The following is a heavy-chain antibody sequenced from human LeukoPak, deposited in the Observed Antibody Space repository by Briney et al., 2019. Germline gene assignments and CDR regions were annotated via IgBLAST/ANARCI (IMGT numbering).Heavy chain of an antibody. D-gene: IGHD2-21*02. CDR1: GGSISSYY. V-gene: IGHV4-59*01. Sequence: SETLSLTCTVSGGSISSYYWSWIRQPPGKGLEWIGYIYYSGSTNYNPSLKSRVTISVDTSKNQFSLKLSSVTAADTAVYYCARVYCGGDCYSNWYFDLWGRGTLVTVSS. CDR3: ARVYCGGDCYSNWYFDL. J-gene: IGHJ2*01. CDR2: IYYSGST.